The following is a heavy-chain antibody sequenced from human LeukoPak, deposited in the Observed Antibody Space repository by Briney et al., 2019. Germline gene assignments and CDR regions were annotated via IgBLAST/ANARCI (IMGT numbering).Heavy chain of an antibody. CDR3: ARASKYYYYYYMDV. CDR2: INSDGSST. J-gene: IGHJ6*03. Sequence: GGSLRLSCAASGFTFSSYWMHWVRQAPGEGLVWVSRINSDGSSTSYADSVKGRFTISRDNAKNTLYLQMNSLRAEDTAVYYCARASKYYYYYYMDVWGKGTTVTVSS. V-gene: IGHV3-74*01. CDR1: GFTFSSYW.